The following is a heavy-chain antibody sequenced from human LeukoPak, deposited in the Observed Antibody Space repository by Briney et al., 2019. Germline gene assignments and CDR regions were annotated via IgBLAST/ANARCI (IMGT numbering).Heavy chain of an antibody. CDR3: AREEGATQDA. J-gene: IGHJ5*02. V-gene: IGHV4-38-2*02. Sequence: KPSETLSLTCTVSGFSISSGYYWAWIRQPPGKGLEWIGSVYHTGGTYYNPSLKSRVTISVDTSRNQFSLRLSSVTAADTAVYYCAREEGATQDAWGQGTLVLVSS. CDR1: GFSISSGYY. D-gene: IGHD1-26*01. CDR2: VYHTGGT.